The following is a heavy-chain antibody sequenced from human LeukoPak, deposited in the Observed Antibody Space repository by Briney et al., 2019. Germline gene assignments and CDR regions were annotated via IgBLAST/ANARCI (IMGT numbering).Heavy chain of an antibody. CDR1: GFTFSSYS. CDR2: ISSSSSYI. D-gene: IGHD6-19*01. V-gene: IGHV3-21*01. Sequence: GGSLRLSCAASGFTFSSYSMNWVRQAPGKGLEWVSSISSSSSYIYYADSVKGRFTISRDNAKNSLYLQMNSLRAEDTAVYYCARDSIAVAGIPEDYWGQGTLVTVSS. CDR3: ARDSIAVAGIPEDY. J-gene: IGHJ4*02.